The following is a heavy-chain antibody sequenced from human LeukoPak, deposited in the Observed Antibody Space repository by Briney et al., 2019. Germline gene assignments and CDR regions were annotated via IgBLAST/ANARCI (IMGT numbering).Heavy chain of an antibody. D-gene: IGHD3-16*01. CDR2: ITSSSTTI. V-gene: IGHV3-48*01. Sequence: GGSLRLSCAASGFTFSDYVMNWVRRAPGKGLEWLSYITSSSTTIYYADSVKGRFTISRDNAKNSLYLQMNSLRAEDTVVYYCARCQGGVWDYFYMDVWGKGTTVTVSS. CDR3: ARCQGGVWDYFYMDV. J-gene: IGHJ6*03. CDR1: GFTFSDYV.